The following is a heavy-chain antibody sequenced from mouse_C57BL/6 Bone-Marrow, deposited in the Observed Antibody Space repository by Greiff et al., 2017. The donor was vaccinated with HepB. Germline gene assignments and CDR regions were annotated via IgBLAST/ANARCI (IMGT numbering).Heavy chain of an antibody. CDR1: GYTFTSYW. Sequence: QVQLQQPGAELVKPGASVKLSCKASGYTFTSYWMHWVKQRPGQGLEWIGMIHPNSGSTNYNEKFKSKATLTVDKSSSTAYMQLSSLTSEDSAVYYCASRSTVVRGNYFDYWGQGTTLTVSS. V-gene: IGHV1-64*01. J-gene: IGHJ2*01. CDR3: ASRSTVVRGNYFDY. D-gene: IGHD1-1*01. CDR2: IHPNSGST.